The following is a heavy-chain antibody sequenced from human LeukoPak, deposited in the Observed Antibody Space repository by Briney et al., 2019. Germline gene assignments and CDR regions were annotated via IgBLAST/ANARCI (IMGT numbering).Heavy chain of an antibody. CDR2: ITGTGGST. D-gene: IGHD6-19*01. CDR3: AKDHGTAVAGFYY. CDR1: GFSLSTYG. J-gene: IGHJ4*02. Sequence: GASLRLSCAASGFSLSTYGVSWVRQPPGKGLEWVSGITGTGGSTYYADSVKGRFTVSRDTSKNTLYLQMNSLRAEDTAIYYCAKDHGTAVAGFYYWGQGTLVAVSS. V-gene: IGHV3-23*01.